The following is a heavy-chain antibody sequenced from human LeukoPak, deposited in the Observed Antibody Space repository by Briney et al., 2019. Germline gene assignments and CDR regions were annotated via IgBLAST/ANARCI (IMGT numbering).Heavy chain of an antibody. CDR1: GFTFSSYE. CDR3: ARGRGVMGSFDY. V-gene: IGHV3-48*03. D-gene: IGHD3-10*01. CDR2: ISSSGSTI. J-gene: IGHJ4*02. Sequence: QTGGSLRLSCAASGFTFSSYEMNWVRQAPGKGLEWVSYISSSGSTIYYADSVKGRFTISRDNAKNSLYLQMNSLRAEDTAVYYCARGRGVMGSFDYWGQGTLVTVSS.